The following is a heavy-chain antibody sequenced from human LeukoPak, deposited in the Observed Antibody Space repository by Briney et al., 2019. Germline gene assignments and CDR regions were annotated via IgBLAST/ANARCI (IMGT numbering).Heavy chain of an antibody. Sequence: PSETLSLTCTVSGGSISSSSYYWGWIRRPPGKGLEWIGSIYYSGSTYCNPSLKSRVTISVDTSKNQFSLKLSSVTAADTAVYYCARHITVTTPFLGWGQGTLVTVSS. J-gene: IGHJ4*02. CDR2: IYYSGST. CDR1: GGSISSSSYY. D-gene: IGHD4-17*01. V-gene: IGHV4-39*01. CDR3: ARHITVTTPFLG.